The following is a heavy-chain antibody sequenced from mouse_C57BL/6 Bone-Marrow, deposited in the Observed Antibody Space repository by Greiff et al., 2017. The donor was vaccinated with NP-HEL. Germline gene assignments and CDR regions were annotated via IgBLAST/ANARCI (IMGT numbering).Heavy chain of an antibody. CDR1: GYTFTDYY. CDR3: ARGDYFAY. CDR2: INPNNGGT. J-gene: IGHJ3*01. Sequence: EVKLQQSGPELVKPGASVKISCKASGYTFTDYYMNWVKQSHGKSLEWIGDINPNNGGTSYNQKFKGKATLTVDKSSSTAYMELRSLTSEDSAVYYCARGDYFAYWGQGTLVTVSA. D-gene: IGHD1-1*02. V-gene: IGHV1-26*01.